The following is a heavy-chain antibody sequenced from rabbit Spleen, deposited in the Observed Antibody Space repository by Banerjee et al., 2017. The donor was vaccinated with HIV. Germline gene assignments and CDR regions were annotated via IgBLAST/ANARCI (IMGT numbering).Heavy chain of an antibody. D-gene: IGHD1-1*01. CDR2: IYTGDGST. CDR3: VRDKASTSGDYGPYYFDL. Sequence: QSLEESGGGLVQPEGSLTLTCTASGFSFSSSYYMCWVRQAPGKGLEWIGCIYTGDGSTAYASWAKGRFTVSKTSSTTVTLQLNSLTAADTATYFCVRDKASTSGDYGPYYFDLWGPGTLVTVS. CDR1: GFSFSSSYY. V-gene: IGHV1S40*01. J-gene: IGHJ4*01.